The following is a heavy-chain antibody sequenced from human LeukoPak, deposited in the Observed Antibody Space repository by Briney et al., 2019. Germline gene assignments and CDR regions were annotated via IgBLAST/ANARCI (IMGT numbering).Heavy chain of an antibody. CDR1: GGSFSGYY. CDR2: INHSGST. V-gene: IGHV4-34*01. Sequence: PSETLSLTCAVYGGSFSGYYWSWIRQPPGKGLEWIGEINHSGSTNYNPSLKSRVTISVDTSKNQFSLKLSSVTVADTAVYYCARGPFLYSYGLRAFDIWGQGTMVTVSS. D-gene: IGHD5-18*01. CDR3: ARGPFLYSYGLRAFDI. J-gene: IGHJ3*02.